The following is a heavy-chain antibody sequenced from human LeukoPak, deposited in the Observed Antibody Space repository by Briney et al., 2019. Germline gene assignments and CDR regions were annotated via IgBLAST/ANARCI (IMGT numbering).Heavy chain of an antibody. CDR3: ASSSWDSSGGFDY. V-gene: IGHV3-30-3*01. CDR2: ISYDGSNK. CDR1: GFTFSSYA. J-gene: IGHJ4*02. Sequence: PGRSLRLSCAASGFTFSSYAMHWVRQAPGKGLEWVAVISYDGSNKYYADSVKGRFTISRDNSKNTLYLQMNSLRAEDTAVYYCASSSWDSSGGFDYWGQGTLVTVSS. D-gene: IGHD6-6*01.